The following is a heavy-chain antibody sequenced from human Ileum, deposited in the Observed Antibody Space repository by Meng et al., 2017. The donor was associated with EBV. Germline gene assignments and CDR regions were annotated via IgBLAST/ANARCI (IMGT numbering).Heavy chain of an antibody. V-gene: IGHV3-53*02. D-gene: IGHD6-19*01. Sequence: VQVVVSGRGWLQPGGSLCLSFAAVGSTTSSSSMSWVRQAPGKGLEWVSVFYSAGTTYYADSVRGRFTISRDNSKNTLYLQMNSLRAEDTAVYYCASQAPGYRSGWGLWGQGTLVTVSS. J-gene: IGHJ4*02. CDR3: ASQAPGYRSGWGL. CDR1: GSTTSSSS. CDR2: FYSAGTT.